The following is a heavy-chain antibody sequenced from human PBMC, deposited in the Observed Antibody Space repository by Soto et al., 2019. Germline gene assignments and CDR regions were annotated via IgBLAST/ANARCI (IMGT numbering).Heavy chain of an antibody. CDR2: INHSGST. J-gene: IGHJ3*02. CDR3: AHTEVGYCSGGSCYSDDAFDI. V-gene: IGHV4-34*01. CDR1: GGSFSGYY. Sequence: SETLSLTCAVYGGSFSGYYWSWIRQPPGKGLEWIGEINHSGSTNYNPSLKSRVTISVDTSKNQFSLKLSSVTAADTAVYYCAHTEVGYCSGGSCYSDDAFDIWGQGTMVTVSS. D-gene: IGHD2-15*01.